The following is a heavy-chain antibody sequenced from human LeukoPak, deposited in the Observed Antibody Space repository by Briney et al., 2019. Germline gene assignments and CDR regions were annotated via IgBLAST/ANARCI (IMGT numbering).Heavy chain of an antibody. CDR2: IRSSGATI. J-gene: IGHJ4*02. V-gene: IGHV3-48*02. CDR1: EFAFSSYW. CDR3: VRDPDALDY. Sequence: PGGSLRLSCAASEFAFSSYWMHWVRQAPGKGLEWVSYIRSSGATIYYADSVRGRFTISRDNAKNSVYLQMNSLRDEDTAVYYCVRDPDALDYWGQGTLVTVSS.